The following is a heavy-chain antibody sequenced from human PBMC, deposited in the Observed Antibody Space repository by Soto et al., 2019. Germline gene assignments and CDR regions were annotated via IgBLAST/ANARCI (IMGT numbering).Heavy chain of an antibody. Sequence: QVRLQQWGAGLVRPSETLSLTCAVYGGSFNNYCWSWIRQPPGKGLEWIGEVCPGGRTNYSPTLKREVRIAVEGSNNQFSLSLTSVTVADTAVYYCARGDYGQYDAYNWFDPWGQGNLVIVAS. CDR1: GGSFNNYC. J-gene: IGHJ5*02. V-gene: IGHV4-34*02. CDR3: ARGDYGQYDAYNWFDP. D-gene: IGHD3-10*01. CDR2: VCPGGRT.